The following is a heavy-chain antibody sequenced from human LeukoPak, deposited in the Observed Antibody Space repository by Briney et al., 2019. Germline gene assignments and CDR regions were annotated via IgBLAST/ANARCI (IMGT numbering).Heavy chain of an antibody. J-gene: IGHJ4*02. CDR3: ARDLYFGVVTVFDY. D-gene: IGHD3-3*01. V-gene: IGHV1-2*02. CDR2: INPNSGGT. Sequence: ASVKVSCKASGYTFTGYYMHWARQAPGQGLEWMGWINPNSGGTNYAQKFQGRVTMTRDTSISTAYMELSRLRSDDTAVYYCARDLYFGVVTVFDYWGQGTLVTVSS. CDR1: GYTFTGYY.